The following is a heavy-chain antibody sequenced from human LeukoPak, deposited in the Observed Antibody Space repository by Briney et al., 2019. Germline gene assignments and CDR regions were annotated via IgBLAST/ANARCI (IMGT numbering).Heavy chain of an antibody. D-gene: IGHD3-16*01. CDR1: GFVFSNHV. CDR2: ISYDGSGK. CDR3: ARDLWGVAVAGAGKDV. V-gene: IGHV3-30*04. Sequence: GKSQRLSCVGAGFVFSNHVIHWVRQAPGQGLEWVSMISYDGSGKHYADSVGGRLTISRDNSKNTVYLQMDSLTAEDTAIYYCARDLWGVAVAGAGKDVWGQGTTVTVSS. J-gene: IGHJ6*02.